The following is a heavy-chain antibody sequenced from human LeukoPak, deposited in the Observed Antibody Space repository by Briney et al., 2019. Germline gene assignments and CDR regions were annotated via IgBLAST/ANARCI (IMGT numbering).Heavy chain of an antibody. D-gene: IGHD1-26*01. CDR2: IYHSGIT. Sequence: PSETLSLTCTVSAYSISSAYYWGRIRQPPGKGLEWIGSIYHSGITYYNPSLKSRVTISIDTSKDQFSLKLSSVTAADTAVYYCASGGSRAEYFQHWGQGTLVTVSS. V-gene: IGHV4-38-2*02. CDR3: ASGGSRAEYFQH. CDR1: AYSISSAYY. J-gene: IGHJ1*01.